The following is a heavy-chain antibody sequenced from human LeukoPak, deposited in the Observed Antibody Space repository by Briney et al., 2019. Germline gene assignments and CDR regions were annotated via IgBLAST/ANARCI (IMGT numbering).Heavy chain of an antibody. D-gene: IGHD1-26*01. CDR1: AYSISSGYY. Sequence: SETLSLTCIVSAYSISSGYYWGWIRQPPGKGLEWIGSIYHSESTYYNPSLKSRVTISVDTSKNQFSLKLSSVTAADTAVYYCARGVRSYRFDYWGQGTLVTVSS. J-gene: IGHJ4*02. CDR2: IYHSEST. V-gene: IGHV4-38-2*02. CDR3: ARGVRSYRFDY.